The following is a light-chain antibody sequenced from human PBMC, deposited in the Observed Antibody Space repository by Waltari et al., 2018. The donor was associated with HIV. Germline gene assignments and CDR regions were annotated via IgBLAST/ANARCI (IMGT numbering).Light chain of an antibody. CDR1: KLGNRF. CDR3: QAWDSNNYV. J-gene: IGLJ1*01. V-gene: IGLV3-1*01. Sequence: DLSQPASVSVSPGQTATVTCSGDKLGNRFVCWYRQKSGQSPELFIYQDSRRPSGISDRFSGASSGSKATLTIRETQSIDEGDYYCQAWDSNNYVFGSGTRVTVL. CDR2: QDS.